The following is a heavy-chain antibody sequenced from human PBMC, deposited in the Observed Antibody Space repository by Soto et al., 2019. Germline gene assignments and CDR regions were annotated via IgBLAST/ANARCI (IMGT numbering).Heavy chain of an antibody. CDR3: ACNCNYVYAFDI. CDR1: GDTFTSYG. V-gene: IGHV1-18*01. D-gene: IGHD1-7*01. CDR2: ISAYNGNT. J-gene: IGHJ3*02. Sequence: QVQLVQSGAEVKKPGASVKVSCKDSGDTFTSYGISWGRQAPGQGLEWMGWISAYNGNTNYAQKLQGRVNMTTDTATGTAYMETRILRSDATAVYYCACNCNYVYAFDIWGQGTMVAFSS.